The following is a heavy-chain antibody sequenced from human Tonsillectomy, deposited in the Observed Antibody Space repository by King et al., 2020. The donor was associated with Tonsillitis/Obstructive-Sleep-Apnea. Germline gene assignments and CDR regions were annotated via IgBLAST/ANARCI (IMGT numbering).Heavy chain of an antibody. J-gene: IGHJ6*03. CDR2: INPNSGGT. CDR1: GYTFTGYY. CDR3: ARGVYYDFPRSYYYYYMDV. V-gene: IGHV1-2*04. D-gene: IGHD3-3*01. Sequence: QLQLVQSGAEVKKPGASVKVSCKASGYTFTGYYMHWVRQAPGQGLEWMGWINPNSGGTNYAQKFQGWVTMTRGTSISTAYMELSRLRSDDTAVYYCARGVYYDFPRSYYYYYMDVWGKGTTVTVSS.